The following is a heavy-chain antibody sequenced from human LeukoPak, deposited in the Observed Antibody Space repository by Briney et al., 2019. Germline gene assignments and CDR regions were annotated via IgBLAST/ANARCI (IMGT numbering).Heavy chain of an antibody. CDR2: ISYSGST. D-gene: IGHD3-22*01. J-gene: IGHJ4*02. CDR3: VRALRFDSSVFYY. CDR1: SGSISSGVYY. Sequence: SETLSLTCPVSSGSISSGVYYWSWIRQHPGKGLEWIGYISYSGSTYYNPSLKSRVTISVDTSKNQFSLKLTSVTAADTAVYYCVRALRFDSSVFYYWGQGTLVTVSS. V-gene: IGHV4-30-4*08.